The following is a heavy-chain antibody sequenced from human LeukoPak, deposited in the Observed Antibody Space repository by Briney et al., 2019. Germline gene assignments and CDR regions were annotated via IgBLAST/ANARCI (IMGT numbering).Heavy chain of an antibody. CDR1: GGSISSGSYS. J-gene: IGHJ4*02. D-gene: IGHD7-27*01. CDR2: IYPRGST. V-gene: IGHV4-30-2*01. CDR3: ARFSPRAMGNYLDF. Sequence: SQTLSLTCAVSGGSISSGSYSWSWIRQPPGKGLELIGYIYPRGSTYYNPSLKSRVILSLDKSANQFSLNLSSVTAADTAVYYCARFSPRAMGNYLDFWGQGTLVTVSS.